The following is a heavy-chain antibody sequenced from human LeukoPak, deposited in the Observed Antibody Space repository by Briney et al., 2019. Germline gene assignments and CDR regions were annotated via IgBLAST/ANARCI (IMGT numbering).Heavy chain of an antibody. CDR2: IYYSGST. D-gene: IGHD5-12*01. V-gene: IGHV4-39*07. J-gene: IGHJ4*02. CDR1: GGSISTNNYY. CDR3: ARSGSGYLRYYFDS. Sequence: SETLSLTCTVSGGSISTNNYYWGWIRQPPGKGLEWIGSIYYSGSTYYNPSLKSRVTISVDTSKNQFSLKLSSVTAADTAVYYCARSGSGYLRYYFDSWGQGTLVTVSS.